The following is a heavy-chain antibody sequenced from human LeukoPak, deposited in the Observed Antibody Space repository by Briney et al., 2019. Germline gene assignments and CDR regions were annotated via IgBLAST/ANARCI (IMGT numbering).Heavy chain of an antibody. J-gene: IGHJ4*02. D-gene: IGHD1-1*01. CDR3: TRGVGYTYGWSD. V-gene: IGHV3-49*03. Sequence: GGSLRLSCVTSGFTFTDYAVSWFRQAPGQGREWVGFIRRKPSGGTTDYAAFVKGRFTISRDNSKSIVYLQMNSLDSEDTAMYYCTRGVGYTYGWSDWGQGTLVTVSS. CDR2: IRRKPSGGTT. CDR1: GFTFTDYA.